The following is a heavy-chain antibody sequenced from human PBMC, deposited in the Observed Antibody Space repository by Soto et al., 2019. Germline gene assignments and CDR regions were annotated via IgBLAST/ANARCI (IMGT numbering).Heavy chain of an antibody. CDR1: GGSISSYY. V-gene: IGHV4-59*01. Sequence: SETLSLTCTVSGGSISSYYLSWIRQPPGKGLEWIGYIYYSGSTNYNPSLKSRVTISVDTSKNQFSLKLSSVTAADTAVYYCASAEFGELLPKDYYGMDVWGQGTTVTAP. D-gene: IGHD3-10*01. CDR2: IYYSGST. CDR3: ASAEFGELLPKDYYGMDV. J-gene: IGHJ6*02.